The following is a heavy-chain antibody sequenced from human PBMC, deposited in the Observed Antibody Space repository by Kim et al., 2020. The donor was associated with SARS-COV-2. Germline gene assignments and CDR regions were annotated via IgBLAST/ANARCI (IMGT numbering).Heavy chain of an antibody. Sequence: GGSLRLSCAASGFTFSNYGMHWVRQAPGRGLEWVAVIWYDGSKTFYADSVKGRFTISRDNSKTTLYLQMNSLRADDTAVYYCASPLYCSGGRCNLWGQGT. D-gene: IGHD2-15*01. V-gene: IGHV3-33*01. CDR2: IWYDGSKT. CDR1: GFTFSNYG. J-gene: IGHJ4*02. CDR3: ASPLYCSGGRCNL.